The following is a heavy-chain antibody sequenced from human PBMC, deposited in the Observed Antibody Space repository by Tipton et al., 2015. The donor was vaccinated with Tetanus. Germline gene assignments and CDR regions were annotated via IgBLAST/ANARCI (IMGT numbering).Heavy chain of an antibody. J-gene: IGHJ6*02. Sequence: TLSLTCAVYGASFSDYYWSWIRQTPGKGLEWIGYTYDSGSTYYNPSLKSRVTISEDRSKNQISLRLRSVTAADTAVYYCARVKGTYNHYGLDVWGQGTTVTVAS. CDR3: ARVKGTYNHYGLDV. D-gene: IGHD3-10*01. CDR1: GASFSDYY. V-gene: IGHV4-30-2*01. CDR2: TYDSGST.